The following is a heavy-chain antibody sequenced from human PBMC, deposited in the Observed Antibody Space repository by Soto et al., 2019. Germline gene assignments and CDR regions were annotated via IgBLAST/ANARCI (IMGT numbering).Heavy chain of an antibody. J-gene: IGHJ6*02. CDR2: IDPSDSYT. CDR1: GYSFTSYW. Sequence: GESLKISCKGSGYSFTSYWISWVRQMPGKGLEWMGRIDPSDSYTNYSPSFQVHVTISADKSISTAYLQLSSLKASDTAMYYCARWAGQRLGLLYYGLEVWGHGTTVTVSS. CDR3: ARWAGQRLGLLYYGLEV. V-gene: IGHV5-10-1*01. D-gene: IGHD6-25*01.